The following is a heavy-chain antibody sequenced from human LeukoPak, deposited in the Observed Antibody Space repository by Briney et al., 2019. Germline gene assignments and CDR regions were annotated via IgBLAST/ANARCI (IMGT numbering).Heavy chain of an antibody. Sequence: PSETLSLTCAVSGYSISSGYYWGWIRQPPGKGLEWIGSIYHSGSTYYNPSLKSRVTISVDTSKNQFSLKPSSVTAADTAVYYCAAHRPPGYCSGGSCYSRGYFDYWGQGTLVTVSS. D-gene: IGHD2-15*01. J-gene: IGHJ4*02. CDR1: GYSISSGYY. V-gene: IGHV4-38-2*01. CDR3: AAHRPPGYCSGGSCYSRGYFDY. CDR2: IYHSGST.